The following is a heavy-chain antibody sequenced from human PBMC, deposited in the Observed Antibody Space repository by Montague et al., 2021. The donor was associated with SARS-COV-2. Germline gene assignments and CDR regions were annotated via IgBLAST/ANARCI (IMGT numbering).Heavy chain of an antibody. J-gene: IGHJ4*02. V-gene: IGHV3-48*03. CDR3: AREEDSYGPGTLDY. CDR2: ISSSGSTL. CDR1: GFTFSSYE. D-gene: IGHD3-10*01. Sequence: SLRLSCAASGFTFSSYEMNWVRQAPGKGLEWVSYISSSGSTLYHADSVRGRFTISRDNARDSVYLQMNSLRAEDTAVYYCAREEDSYGPGTLDYWGQGTLVTVSS.